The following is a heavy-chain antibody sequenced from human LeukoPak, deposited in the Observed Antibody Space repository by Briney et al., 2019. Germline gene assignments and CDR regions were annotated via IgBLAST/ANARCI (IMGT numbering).Heavy chain of an antibody. J-gene: IGHJ3*02. V-gene: IGHV5-51*01. D-gene: IGHD3/OR15-3a*01. CDR3: ARHGDGLGVRRDGAFDI. CDR2: IYPGDSDT. CDR1: GYSFTSYW. Sequence: GESLKISCKGSGYSFTSYWIGWVRQMPGKGLEWMGFIYPGDSDTRYSPSFQGQVTISADKSISTAYLQWSSLKASDTAMYYCARHGDGLGVRRDGAFDIWGQGTMVTVSS.